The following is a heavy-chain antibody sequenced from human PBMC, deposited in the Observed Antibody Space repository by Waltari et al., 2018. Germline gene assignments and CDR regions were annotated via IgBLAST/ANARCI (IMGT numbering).Heavy chain of an antibody. CDR2: IYYSGST. J-gene: IGHJ4*02. CDR1: GGSISSSSYY. V-gene: IGHV4-39*07. Sequence: QLQLQESGPGLVKPSETLSLTCTVSGGSISSSSYYWGWIRQPPGKGLGWIGSIYYSGSTSYNPALKSRVTISVDTSKPQFSRKLSPVTAADTAVYYCARDQRKATAMVSFSNDYWGQGTLVTVSS. D-gene: IGHD5-18*01. CDR3: ARDQRKATAMVSFSNDY.